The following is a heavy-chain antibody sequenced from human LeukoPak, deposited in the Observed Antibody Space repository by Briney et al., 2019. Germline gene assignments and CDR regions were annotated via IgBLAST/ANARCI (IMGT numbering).Heavy chain of an antibody. CDR1: GGTFSSYA. Sequence: SSVTVSCKASGGTFSSYAISWVRQAPGQGLEWMGGIIPIFGTANYAQKFQGRVTITADESTSTAYMELSSLRSEDTAVYYCAITPTPYCSSTSCYLFDYWGQGTLVTVSS. CDR2: IIPIFGTA. J-gene: IGHJ4*02. CDR3: AITPTPYCSSTSCYLFDY. D-gene: IGHD2-2*01. V-gene: IGHV1-69*13.